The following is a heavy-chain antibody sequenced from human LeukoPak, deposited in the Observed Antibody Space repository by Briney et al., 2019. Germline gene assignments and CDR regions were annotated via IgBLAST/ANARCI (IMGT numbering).Heavy chain of an antibody. D-gene: IGHD3-16*02. CDR2: ISAYNGNT. CDR1: GYTFTSYG. V-gene: IGHV1-18*01. CDR3: ARGGMITFGGVIDLFDY. Sequence: ASVKVSCKASGYTFTSYGISRVRQAPGQGLEWMGWISAYNGNTNYAQKLQGRVTMTTDTSTSTAYMELRSLRSDDTAVYYCARGGMITFGGVIDLFDYWGQGTLVTVSS. J-gene: IGHJ4*02.